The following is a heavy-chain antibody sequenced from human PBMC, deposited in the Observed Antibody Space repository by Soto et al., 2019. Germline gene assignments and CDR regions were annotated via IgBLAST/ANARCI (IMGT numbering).Heavy chain of an antibody. D-gene: IGHD4-4*01. CDR3: AKSPRGEXATD. V-gene: IGHV1-18*01. CDR1: XXXFXNXA. J-gene: IGHJ4*02. CDR2: INTYNGNT. Sequence: QVQLVQSGPEVKKPGXXXXVXXXXXXXXFXNXAITWVRQAPGQGLEWMGWINTYNGNTNYAENLQGRATMTTDTSTNTAYMEVRSLRSDDTAVYYCAKSPRGEXATDWGQGTLVTVSS.